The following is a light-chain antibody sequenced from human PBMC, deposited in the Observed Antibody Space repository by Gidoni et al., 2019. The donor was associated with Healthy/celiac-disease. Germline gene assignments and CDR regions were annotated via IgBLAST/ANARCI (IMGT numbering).Light chain of an antibody. J-gene: IGKJ3*01. CDR1: QSVLYSSNNKNY. Sequence: DIVMTQSPDSMAVSLVERATINCQSSQSVLYSSNNKNYLAWYQQKPGQPPKLLIYWESTRESGVPDRFSGSGSGTDFTLTISSLQAEDVAVYYCQQYYSTPPTFGPGTKVDIK. CDR2: WES. V-gene: IGKV4-1*01. CDR3: QQYYSTPPT.